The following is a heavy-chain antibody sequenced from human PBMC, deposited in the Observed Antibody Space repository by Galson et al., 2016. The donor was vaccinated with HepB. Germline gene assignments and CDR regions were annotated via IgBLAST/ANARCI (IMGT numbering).Heavy chain of an antibody. V-gene: IGHV3-23*01. CDR1: GFTFRNYP. D-gene: IGHD3-10*01. Sequence: SLRLSCAASGFTFRNYPMSWVRQAPGKGLEWVSVISGNGDSTYYTDSVKGRFTISRDNSKNTLYLQMDSLGADDTAVYYCAKDLGVGIRFSPYGRWGQGTLVTVSS. CDR2: ISGNGDST. J-gene: IGHJ4*02. CDR3: AKDLGVGIRFSPYGR.